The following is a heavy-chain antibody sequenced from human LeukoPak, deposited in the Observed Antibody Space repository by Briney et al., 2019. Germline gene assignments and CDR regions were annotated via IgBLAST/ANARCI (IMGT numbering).Heavy chain of an antibody. J-gene: IGHJ4*02. CDR1: GFNFSSYW. CDR2: IRAGDGST. CDR3: AKLEGTYYSGSGILD. V-gene: IGHV3-23*01. D-gene: IGHD3-10*01. Sequence: GGSLRLSCVVSGFNFSSYWMNWVRQAPGKGLEWVSAIRAGDGSTYYADSVKGRFTISRDNSKNTLYLQMNSLRAEDTAVYYCAKLEGTYYSGSGILDWGQGTLVTVSS.